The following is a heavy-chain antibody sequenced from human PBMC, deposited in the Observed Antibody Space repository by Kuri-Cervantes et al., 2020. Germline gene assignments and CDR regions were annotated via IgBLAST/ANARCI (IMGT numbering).Heavy chain of an antibody. CDR3: ARAEMDCGGDCSDGWWFDP. V-gene: IGHV3-11*01. CDR1: GFTFSDYY. D-gene: IGHD2-21*02. J-gene: IGHJ5*02. Sequence: GGSLRLSCAASGFTFSDYYMSWIRQAPGKGLEWVSYISSSGSTIYYADSVKGRFTISRDNAKNPLYLQMNSLRAEDTAVYYCARAEMDCGGDCSDGWWFDPWGQGTLVTVSS. CDR2: ISSSGSTI.